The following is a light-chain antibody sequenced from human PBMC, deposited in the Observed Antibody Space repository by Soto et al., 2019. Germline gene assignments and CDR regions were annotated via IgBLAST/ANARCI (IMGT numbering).Light chain of an antibody. Sequence: AIQLTQSPSSLSASVGDRVTITCRASQGIRNDLGWYQQKPGKAPKLLIYAASSLQSGVPSRLSGSASGTDFTLTISSLQPEDFATYYCLQDYSYTWTFGQGTKVDIX. CDR1: QGIRND. CDR3: LQDYSYTWT. J-gene: IGKJ1*01. CDR2: AAS. V-gene: IGKV1-6*01.